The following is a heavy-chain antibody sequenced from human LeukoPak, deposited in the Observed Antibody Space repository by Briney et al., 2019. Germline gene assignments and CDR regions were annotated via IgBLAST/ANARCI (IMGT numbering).Heavy chain of an antibody. CDR1: GGSISSGGYS. CDR3: ARDQGYCSSTSCENYYYYGMDV. Sequence: PSETLSLTCAVSGGSISSGGYSWSWIPQPPGRGLEWIGYIYHSGSTYYNPSLKSRVTISVDRSKNQFSLKLSSVTAADTAVYYCARDQGYCSSTSCENYYYYGMDVWGKGTTVTVSS. CDR2: IYHSGST. J-gene: IGHJ6*04. D-gene: IGHD2-2*01. V-gene: IGHV4-30-2*01.